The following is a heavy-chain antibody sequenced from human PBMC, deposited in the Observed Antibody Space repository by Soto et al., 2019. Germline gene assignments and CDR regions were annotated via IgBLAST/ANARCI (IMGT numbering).Heavy chain of an antibody. J-gene: IGHJ4*02. CDR3: ARELGYCSSTSCPNFDY. CDR1: GGTFSSYA. Sequence: QVQLVQSGAEVKKPGSSVKVSCKASGGTFSSYAISWVRQAPGQGLEWMGGIIPIFGTANYAQKFQGRVTIAADESTSTADMELSSLRSEDTAVYYCARELGYCSSTSCPNFDYWGQGPLVTVSS. D-gene: IGHD2-2*01. V-gene: IGHV1-69*01. CDR2: IIPIFGTA.